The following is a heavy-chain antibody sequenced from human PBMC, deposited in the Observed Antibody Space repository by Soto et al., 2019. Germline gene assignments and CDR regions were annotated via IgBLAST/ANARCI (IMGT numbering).Heavy chain of an antibody. V-gene: IGHV3-33*01. CDR3: ARAISSVTYYDSIGY. J-gene: IGHJ4*02. CDR2: IWYDGSNQ. CDR1: GFNISTYG. D-gene: IGHD1-26*01. Sequence: QVKLVESGGGVVQPGTSLRLSCEASGFNISTYGMHWVRQAPGTGLQWLAFIWYDGSNQHYAASVKGRLTIARDNSKNTLYLQMTNLRADDTAVYHCARAISSVTYYDSIGYWGRGTLVTVSS.